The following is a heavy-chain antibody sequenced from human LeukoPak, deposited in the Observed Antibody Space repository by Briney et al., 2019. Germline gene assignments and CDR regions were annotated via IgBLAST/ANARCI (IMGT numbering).Heavy chain of an antibody. V-gene: IGHV3-23*01. Sequence: GGSLRLSCLTSGFTLSTNAMSWVRQAPGKGLEWISGISGSGASTYYADSVKGRFTISRDNSKNTLFLQMSSLRAEDTALYYCAKGDNDILTGYYNSFDYWGQGTLVTVSS. CDR2: ISGSGAST. J-gene: IGHJ4*02. D-gene: IGHD3-9*01. CDR3: AKGDNDILTGYYNSFDY. CDR1: GFTLSTNA.